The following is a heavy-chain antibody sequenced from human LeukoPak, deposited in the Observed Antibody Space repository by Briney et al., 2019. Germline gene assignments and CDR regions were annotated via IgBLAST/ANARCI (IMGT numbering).Heavy chain of an antibody. CDR2: IWGSGGST. CDR1: GFTFSSYA. V-gene: IGHV3-23*01. Sequence: PGGSLRLSCAPSGFTFSSYAMSWVRQAPGKGLEWVSAIWGSGGSTYYADSVKGRFTISRGNSKNTLFLQMNSLRAEDTAVYYCAKAQPIPYYDILTGLVSYYFDYWGQGTLVTVSS. J-gene: IGHJ4*02. CDR3: AKAQPIPYYDILTGLVSYYFDY. D-gene: IGHD3-9*01.